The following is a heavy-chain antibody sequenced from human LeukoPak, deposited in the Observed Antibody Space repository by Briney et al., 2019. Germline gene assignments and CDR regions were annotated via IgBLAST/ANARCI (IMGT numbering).Heavy chain of an antibody. CDR2: INPTGGST. V-gene: IGHV1-46*01. D-gene: IGHD6-19*01. J-gene: IGHJ4*02. Sequence: GAAVKVTCKASAYTFTSYYVHWVRQAPGQGLEWMGIINPTGGSTTYAQKFQGRVTLTRDTSTSTVYMELSSLRSEDTAVYYCAKEGRTVAGQSPHGYFDYWGQGTQVTVSS. CDR3: AKEGRTVAGQSPHGYFDY. CDR1: AYTFTSYY.